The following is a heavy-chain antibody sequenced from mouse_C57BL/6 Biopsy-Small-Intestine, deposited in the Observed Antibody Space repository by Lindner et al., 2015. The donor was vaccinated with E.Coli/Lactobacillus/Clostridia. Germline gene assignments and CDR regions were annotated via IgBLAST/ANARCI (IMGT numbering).Heavy chain of an antibody. J-gene: IGHJ2*01. CDR1: GYSFTANY. CDR2: INPSTGST. CDR3: VRREVYYFDY. V-gene: IGHV1-42*01. Sequence: VQLQESGPELVKSGASVKISCKASGYSFTANYLNWVKQSPEKSLEWIGEINPSTGSTTYNQKFRAKATLTIDKSSSSAYMQFKSLTSEDSAVYYCVRREVYYFDYWGQGTTLTVSS.